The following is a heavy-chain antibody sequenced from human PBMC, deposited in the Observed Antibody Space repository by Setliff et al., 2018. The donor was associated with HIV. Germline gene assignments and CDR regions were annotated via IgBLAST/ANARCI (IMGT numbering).Heavy chain of an antibody. CDR1: GGSISSHY. CDR2: IYTSGST. D-gene: IGHD3-3*01. J-gene: IGHJ6*03. Sequence: SETLSLTCTVSGGSISSHYWSWIRQPPGKGLEWIGHIYTSGSTNYNPSLKSRVTMSVGTSKNQFSLKLSSLTAAYTAVYYCARCYYNFWSGYPLDYMDVWGKGTTVTVSS. V-gene: IGHV4-4*08. CDR3: ARCYYNFWSGYPLDYMDV.